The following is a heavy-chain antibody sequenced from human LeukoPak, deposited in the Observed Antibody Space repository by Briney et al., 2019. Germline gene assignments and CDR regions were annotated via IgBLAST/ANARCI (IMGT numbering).Heavy chain of an antibody. V-gene: IGHV4-59*12. CDR1: GGSISSYY. J-gene: IGHJ6*03. CDR3: ARETSGTYYYYFYYYYMDV. Sequence: SETLSLTCTVSGGSISSYYWSWIRQPPGKGLEWIGYIYYSGSTNYNPPLKSRVTISVDTSKNQFSLKLSSVTAADTAVYYCARETSGTYYYYFYYYYMDVWGKGTTVTISS. CDR2: IYYSGST. D-gene: IGHD1-26*01.